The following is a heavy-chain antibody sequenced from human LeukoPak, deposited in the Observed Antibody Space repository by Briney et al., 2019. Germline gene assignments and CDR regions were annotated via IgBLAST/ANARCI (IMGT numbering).Heavy chain of an antibody. CDR2: INPSGGST. CDR3: ARKFGELINYYYYYYMDV. J-gene: IGHJ6*03. D-gene: IGHD3-10*01. Sequence: ASVKVSCKASGYTFTSYYMHWVRQAPGQGLEWMGIINPSGGSTSYAQKFQGRVTMTRNTSISTAYMELSSLRSEDTAVYYCARKFGELINYYYYYYMDVWGKGTTVTISS. V-gene: IGHV1-46*01. CDR1: GYTFTSYY.